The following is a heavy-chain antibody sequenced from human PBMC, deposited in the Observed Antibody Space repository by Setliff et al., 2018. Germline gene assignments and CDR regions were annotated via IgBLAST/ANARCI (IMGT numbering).Heavy chain of an antibody. CDR3: ARESATIGEFPLYYFDK. Sequence: SETLSLTCSVSGSSISSGGFYWSWIRQSAGRGLEWIGHFHTGGATDYNLSHKSRVTISLDSSKNQFSLRLSSVTAADAAVYFCARESATIGEFPLYYFDKWGQGVPVTVSS. CDR1: GSSISSGGFY. J-gene: IGHJ4*02. D-gene: IGHD3-10*01. CDR2: FHTGGAT. V-gene: IGHV4-61*09.